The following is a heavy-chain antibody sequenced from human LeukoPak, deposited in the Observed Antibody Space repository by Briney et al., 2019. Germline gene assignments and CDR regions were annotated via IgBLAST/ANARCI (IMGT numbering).Heavy chain of an antibody. CDR2: IIPIFGTA. CDR1: GGTFSSYA. D-gene: IGHD2-21*02. J-gene: IGHJ6*02. V-gene: IGHV1-69*13. CDR3: ARVAKYCGGDCAFYGMDV. Sequence: GASVKVSCKASGGTFSSYAISRVRQAPGQGLEWMGGIIPIFGTANYAQKFQGRVTITADESTSTAYMELSSLRSEDTAVYYCARVAKYCGGDCAFYGMDVWGQGTTVTVSS.